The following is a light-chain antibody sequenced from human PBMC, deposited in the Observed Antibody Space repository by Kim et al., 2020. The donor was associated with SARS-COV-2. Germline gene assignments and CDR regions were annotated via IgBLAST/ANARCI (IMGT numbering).Light chain of an antibody. CDR1: QGVRNY. CDR2: DVS. J-gene: IGKJ4*01. V-gene: IGKV3-15*01. Sequence: EIVMTQSPATLSVSPGERATLSCRASRSLRASQGVRNYLAWYQQKPGQAPRLLIYDVSTRATGIPARFSGSGSGTEFTLTISSLQSEDFAVYYCQQYNDWPLTFGGGTKVDIK. CDR3: QQYNDWPLT.